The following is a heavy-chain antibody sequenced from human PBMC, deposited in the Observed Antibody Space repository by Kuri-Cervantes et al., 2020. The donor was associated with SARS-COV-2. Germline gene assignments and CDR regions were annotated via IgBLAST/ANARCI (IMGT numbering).Heavy chain of an antibody. V-gene: IGHV4-34*01. CDR3: ARARIYCSSTSCRPMAFDI. D-gene: IGHD2-2*01. J-gene: IGHJ3*02. Sequence: SETLSLTCAVYGVSFSGYYWSWIRQPPGKGLEWIGEINHSGSTNYNPSLKSRVTISVDTSKNQFSLKLSSVTAADTAVYSCARARIYCSSTSCRPMAFDIWGQGTMVTVSS. CDR2: INHSGST. CDR1: GVSFSGYY.